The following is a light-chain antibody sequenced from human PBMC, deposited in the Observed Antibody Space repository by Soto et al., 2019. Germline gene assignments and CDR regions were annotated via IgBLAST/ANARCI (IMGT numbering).Light chain of an antibody. J-gene: IGLJ1*01. V-gene: IGLV1-44*01. CDR3: AAWDDSLHGYV. Sequence: QSVLTQPPSASWTPGQRVTISCSGSSSNIGSNTVNWYQQLPGTAPKLLIYSNNQRPSGVPDRFSGSKSGTSASLAISGLQSEDEADYYCAAWDDSLHGYVFGTGTKVTVL. CDR2: SNN. CDR1: SSNIGSNT.